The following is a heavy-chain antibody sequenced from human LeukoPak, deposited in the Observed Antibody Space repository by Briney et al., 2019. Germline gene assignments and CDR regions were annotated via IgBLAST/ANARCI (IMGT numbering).Heavy chain of an antibody. CDR2: IYYSGST. J-gene: IGHJ5*02. CDR1: GGSISSGGYY. V-gene: IGHV4-31*03. CDR3: AREMGLPATASNWFDP. D-gene: IGHD2-2*01. Sequence: KSSQTLSLTCTVSGGSISSGGYYWSWIRQHPGKGLEWIGYIYYSGSTYYNPSLKSRVTISVDTSKNQFSLKLSSVTAADTAVYYCAREMGLPATASNWFDPWGQGTLVTVSS.